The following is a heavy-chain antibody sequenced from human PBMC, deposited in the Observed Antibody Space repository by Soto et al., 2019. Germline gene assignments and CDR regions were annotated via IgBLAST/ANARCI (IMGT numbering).Heavy chain of an antibody. J-gene: IGHJ1*01. V-gene: IGHV4-31*03. CDR1: RGSIIRGVHY. Sequence: TLSLTCTVYRGSIIRGVHYGRWLSTYPGKGLEWIGYISYSGSTYYNPSLKSRINISVDTSKNQFFLKLRSVTAADTAVYYCARDNYYTGSGYYTSSAEYVQHWGQVTLVTVSS. CDR3: ARDNYYTGSGYYTSSAEYVQH. CDR2: ISYSGST. D-gene: IGHD3-3*01.